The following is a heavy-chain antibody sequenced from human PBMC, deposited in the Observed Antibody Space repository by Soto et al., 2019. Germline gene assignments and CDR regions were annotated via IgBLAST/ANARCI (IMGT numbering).Heavy chain of an antibody. CDR2: IIPILGIA. Sequence: QVQLVQSGAEVKKPGSSVKVSCKASGGTFSSYTISWVRQAPGQGLEWMGRIIPILGIANYAQKFQGRVTITADKSTSTAYMELSSLRSEDTAVYYCARGIGVVVTYGMDVWGQGTTVTVSS. V-gene: IGHV1-69*02. CDR1: GGTFSSYT. CDR3: ARGIGVVVTYGMDV. J-gene: IGHJ6*02. D-gene: IGHD3-22*01.